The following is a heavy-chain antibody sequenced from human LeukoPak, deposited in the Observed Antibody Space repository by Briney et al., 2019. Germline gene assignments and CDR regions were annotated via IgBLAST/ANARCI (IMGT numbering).Heavy chain of an antibody. CDR2: IIPIFGTA. D-gene: IGHD2-15*01. CDR3: ARAEFYCSGGSCSYDY. CDR1: GGTFSIYA. V-gene: IGHV1-69*05. J-gene: IGHJ4*02. Sequence: SVKVSCKASGGTFSIYAISWVRQAPGQGLEWMGGIIPIFGTANYAQKFQGRVTITTDDSTSTAYMELSSLRSEDTAVYYCARAEFYCSGGSCSYDYWGQGTLVTVSS.